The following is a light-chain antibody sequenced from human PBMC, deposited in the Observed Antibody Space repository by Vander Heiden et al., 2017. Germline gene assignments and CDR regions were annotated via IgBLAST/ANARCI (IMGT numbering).Light chain of an antibody. V-gene: IGLV2-14*01. CDR1: SGDVGGYNY. CDR3: SSYTSSSTRV. CDR2: DVS. Sequence: QPALTQPAPVSWCPGPSITISCTGTSGDVGGYNYVSWYQQHPGKAPKLMIYDVSNRPSGVSNRFSGSKSGNTASLTISGLQAEDEADYYCSSYTSSSTRVFGGGTKLTVL. J-gene: IGLJ3*02.